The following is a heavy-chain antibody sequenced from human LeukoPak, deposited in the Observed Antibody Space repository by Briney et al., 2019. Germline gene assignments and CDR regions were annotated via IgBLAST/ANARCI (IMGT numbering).Heavy chain of an antibody. V-gene: IGHV4-4*07. J-gene: IGHJ4*02. CDR2: IYTSGST. CDR1: GGSISSYY. CDR3: ARIAVAGSYFDY. D-gene: IGHD6-19*01. Sequence: RPSETLSLTCTVSGGSISSYYWTWIRQPAGKGLQWIGRIYTSGSTTYNPSLKSRVTMSVDTSKNQFSLKLTSVTAADTAVYYCARIAVAGSYFDYWGQGTLVTLSS.